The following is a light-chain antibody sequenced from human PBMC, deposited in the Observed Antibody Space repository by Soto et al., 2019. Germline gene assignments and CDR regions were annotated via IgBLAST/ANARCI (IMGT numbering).Light chain of an antibody. Sequence: DIQMAQSPSTLSASVGDRVTITCRASQNIDSRLAWYQQKPGKAPKLLVFDASTLERGVTSTFSGSGSGTDFTLTISNLQPEDFATYYCQQYNSFSLLTFGPGTKVETK. V-gene: IGKV1-5*01. J-gene: IGKJ3*01. CDR2: DAS. CDR3: QQYNSFSLLT. CDR1: QNIDSR.